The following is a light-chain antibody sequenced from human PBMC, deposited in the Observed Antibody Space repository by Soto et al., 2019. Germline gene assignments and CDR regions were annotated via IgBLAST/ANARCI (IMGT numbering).Light chain of an antibody. V-gene: IGKV1-6*01. Sequence: ALQMTQSPSSLSASVEDRVTITCRASQAIRNDLGWYQQKPGKAPKLLIYGASSLQSGVPSRYGGSASGTDFTLTISSLQPEDFATYYCLQAYIYPLTFGGGTKVEI. J-gene: IGKJ4*01. CDR2: GAS. CDR3: LQAYIYPLT. CDR1: QAIRND.